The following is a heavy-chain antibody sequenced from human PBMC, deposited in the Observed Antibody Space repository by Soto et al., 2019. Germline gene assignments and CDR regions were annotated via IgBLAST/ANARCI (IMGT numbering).Heavy chain of an antibody. CDR3: ARSWEGYCSCGSCYHDAFDI. V-gene: IGHV1-18*01. D-gene: IGHD2-15*01. CDR1: GCTFTSYG. J-gene: IGHJ3*02. Sequence: ASVKVSCKASGCTFTSYGISWVRQAPGQGLERMGWISAYNGNTNYAQKLQGRVTMTTDTSTSTAYMELRSLRSDDTAVYYCARSWEGYCSCGSCYHDAFDIRARGTTDPVSS. CDR2: ISAYNGNT.